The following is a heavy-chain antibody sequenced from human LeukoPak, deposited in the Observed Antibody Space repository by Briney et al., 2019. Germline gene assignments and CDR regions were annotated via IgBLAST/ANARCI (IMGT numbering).Heavy chain of an antibody. CDR2: IYSTVAT. Sequence: PSETLSLTCTVSGDSVSNCYWSWIRQPPGKGLEWIGYIYSTVATTYNPSLRSRISMSVDTSKNEFSLNLSSVTAADTAVYYCATQGGWGTYWYFDLWGPGTLVSVSS. D-gene: IGHD3-16*01. CDR1: GDSVSNCY. V-gene: IGHV4-4*09. CDR3: ATQGGWGTYWYFDL. J-gene: IGHJ2*01.